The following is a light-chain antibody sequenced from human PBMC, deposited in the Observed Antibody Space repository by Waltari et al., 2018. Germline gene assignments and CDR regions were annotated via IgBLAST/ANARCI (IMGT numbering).Light chain of an antibody. CDR2: DAS. J-gene: IGKJ1*01. CDR1: QSVGKF. Sequence: EIVLTQSPGTLSLSPGDRPTLPFRASQSVGKFLAWYQKKPGQAPRLLLYDASSRATGIPDRFSGSGFGTDFSLTISRLEPEDFAVYYCQHYVRLPVSFGQGTKVGIK. CDR3: QHYVRLPVS. V-gene: IGKV3-20*01.